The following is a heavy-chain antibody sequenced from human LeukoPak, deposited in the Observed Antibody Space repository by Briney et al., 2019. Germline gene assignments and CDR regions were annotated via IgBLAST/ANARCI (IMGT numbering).Heavy chain of an antibody. V-gene: IGHV3-21*01. Sequence: HGGSLRLSCTASGFTFSRYSVTWVRQSPAHGLEWGSSISSSGVHIFYADSLKGRSTISRDNGKNSLYLQMHSLGAEDTAVYYCVRDFASGYGGYFDYWGQGTLVTVSS. J-gene: IGHJ4*02. CDR2: ISSSGVHI. D-gene: IGHD5-12*01. CDR1: GFTFSRYS. CDR3: VRDFASGYGGYFDY.